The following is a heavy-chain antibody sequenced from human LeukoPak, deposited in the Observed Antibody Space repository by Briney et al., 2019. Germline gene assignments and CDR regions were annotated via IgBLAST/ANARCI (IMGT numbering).Heavy chain of an antibody. Sequence: ASAKVSCKASGYTFTGYYVHWLRQAPAQGLEWMGWINPDSGGTNYAQKFQGRVTMTRDTSISTAYMELSSLRSDDMAVYYCARGRSRSWYVYWGQGTLVTVSS. CDR2: INPDSGGT. CDR1: GYTFTGYY. J-gene: IGHJ4*02. CDR3: ARGRSRSWYVY. V-gene: IGHV1-2*02. D-gene: IGHD6-13*01.